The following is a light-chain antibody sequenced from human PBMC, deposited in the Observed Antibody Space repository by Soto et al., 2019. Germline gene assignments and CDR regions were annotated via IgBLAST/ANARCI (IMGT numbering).Light chain of an antibody. V-gene: IGKV2-28*01. Sequence: DIVMTQSPLSLPVTPGEPASISCRSSQSLLHSNGYNYLDWYLQKPGQSPQLLFYLGSNRASGVPDMFSGSGSGADFTLYISRVGAEYVWVYYGMYSLHIRWTFGQGTKVDI. J-gene: IGKJ1*01. CDR1: QSLLHSNGYNY. CDR3: MYSLHIRWT. CDR2: LGS.